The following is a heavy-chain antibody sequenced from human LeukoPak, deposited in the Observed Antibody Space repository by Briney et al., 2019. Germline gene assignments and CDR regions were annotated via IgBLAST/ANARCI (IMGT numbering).Heavy chain of an antibody. J-gene: IGHJ5*02. CDR3: AREVGVPAASNNWFDP. Sequence: PGGSLRLSCAASGFTFSSYAMSWVRQAPGKGLEWVSAISGSGGSTYYADSVKGRFTISRDNSKNTLYLQMNSLRAEDTAVYYCAREVGVPAASNNWFDPWGQGTLVTVSS. V-gene: IGHV3-23*01. CDR2: ISGSGGST. D-gene: IGHD2-2*01. CDR1: GFTFSSYA.